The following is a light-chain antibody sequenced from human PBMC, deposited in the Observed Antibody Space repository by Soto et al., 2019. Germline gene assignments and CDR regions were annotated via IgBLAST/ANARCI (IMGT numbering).Light chain of an antibody. CDR2: DVS. V-gene: IGLV2-14*01. CDR1: SSDIGGYNY. Sequence: QSALTQPASVSGSPGQSITISCTGTSSDIGGYNYVSWYQQHQGKAHKLMIYDVSNRPSGVSNRFAGSKSGNTASLTISGLQAEDEADYYCSSYTSSSTLVVLGGGTKLTVL. CDR3: SSYTSSSTLVV. J-gene: IGLJ2*01.